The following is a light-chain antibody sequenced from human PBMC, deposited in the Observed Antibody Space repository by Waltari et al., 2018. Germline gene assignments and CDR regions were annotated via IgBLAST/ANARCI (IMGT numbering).Light chain of an antibody. Sequence: VLTQSPATLSLSPGERATLSCRASQSVTSYLAWYQQKPGQAPRLLIYDASNRATGIPARFSGSGSGTDFTLTISSLEPEDFAVYYCQQRSNWPPLTFGGGTKVEIK. V-gene: IGKV3-11*01. CDR2: DAS. J-gene: IGKJ4*01. CDR1: QSVTSY. CDR3: QQRSNWPPLT.